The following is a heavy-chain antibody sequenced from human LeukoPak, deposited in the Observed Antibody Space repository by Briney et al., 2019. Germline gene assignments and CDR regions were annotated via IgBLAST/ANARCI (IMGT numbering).Heavy chain of an antibody. J-gene: IGHJ4*02. CDR3: AKGLLDLDY. CDR2: IKQDGSEK. V-gene: IGHV3-7*03. CDR1: GFTFSSYW. D-gene: IGHD1-1*01. Sequence: SGGSLRLSCAASGFTFSSYWMSWVRQAPGKGLEWVANIKQDGSEKLYLDSVKGRFSISRDNSKKTLYLQMNSLRAEDTAVYYCAKGLLDLDYWGQGTLVTVSS.